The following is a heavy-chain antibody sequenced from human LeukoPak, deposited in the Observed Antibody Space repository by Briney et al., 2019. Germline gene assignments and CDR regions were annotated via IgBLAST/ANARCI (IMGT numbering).Heavy chain of an antibody. Sequence: PSETLSLTCTVSGGSISSGGYYWSWIRQHPGKGLEWIGYIYYSGSTYYNRSLKSRVTISVDTSKNQFSLKLSSVTAADTAVYYCASTHYDSSGYYALGFDYWGQGTLVTVSS. CDR3: ASTHYDSSGYYALGFDY. J-gene: IGHJ4*02. CDR2: IYYSGST. CDR1: GGSISSGGYY. D-gene: IGHD3-22*01. V-gene: IGHV4-31*03.